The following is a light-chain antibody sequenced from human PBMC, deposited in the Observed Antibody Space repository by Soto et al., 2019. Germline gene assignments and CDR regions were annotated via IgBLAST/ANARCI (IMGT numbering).Light chain of an antibody. CDR3: SSYTISSTPVV. CDR2: DVS. V-gene: IGLV2-14*01. CDR1: SSDVGGYNY. J-gene: IGLJ2*01. Sequence: QSALTQPASVSGSPGQSITISCTGTSSDVGGYNYVSWYQQHPGKAPKLMIYDVSNRPSGVSNRVSGSKSGNTASLTISGLQAEDVADYYCSSYTISSTPVVFGGGTKLTVL.